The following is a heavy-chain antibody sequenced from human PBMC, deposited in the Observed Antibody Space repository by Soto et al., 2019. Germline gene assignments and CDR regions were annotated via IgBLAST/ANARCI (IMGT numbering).Heavy chain of an antibody. CDR3: ARGGLINDFWSGYLSGSPSYYYYYGMDV. V-gene: IGHV1-2*04. D-gene: IGHD3-3*01. CDR2: INPNSGGT. Sequence: ASVKVSCKASGYTFTCYYMHWVRQAPGQGLEWMGWINPNSGGTNYAQKFQGWVTMTRDTSISTAYMELSRLRSDDTAVYYCARGGLINDFWSGYLSGSPSYYYYYGMDVWGQGTTVTVSS. J-gene: IGHJ6*02. CDR1: GYTFTCYY.